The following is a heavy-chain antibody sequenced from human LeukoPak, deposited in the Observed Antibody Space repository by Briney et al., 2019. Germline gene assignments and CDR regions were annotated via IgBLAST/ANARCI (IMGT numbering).Heavy chain of an antibody. CDR3: AREEGVMVRGSYYYYYYMDV. CDR1: GYTFTSYG. J-gene: IGHJ6*03. V-gene: IGHV1-18*01. Sequence: ASVKVSCKASGYTFTSYGISGVRQAPGQGLEWMGWISAYNGNTNYAQKLKGRVTITTDTSTSTAYMEMKSLRSDDTAVYYCAREEGVMVRGSYYYYYYMDVWGKGTTVTVSS. D-gene: IGHD3-10*01. CDR2: ISAYNGNT.